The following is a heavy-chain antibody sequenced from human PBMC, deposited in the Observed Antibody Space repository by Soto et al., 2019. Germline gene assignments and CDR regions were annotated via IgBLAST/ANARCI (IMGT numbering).Heavy chain of an antibody. J-gene: IGHJ5*02. V-gene: IGHV1-69*12. CDR1: GGTFSSYA. CDR2: IIPIFGTA. D-gene: IGHD2-2*01. CDR3: ASNLGYCISTSCINWFDP. Sequence: QVQLVQSGAEVKKPGSSVKVSCKASGGTFSSYAISWVRQAPGQGLEWMGGIIPIFGTANYAQKFQGRVTITADESTSTAYMELSSRRSEDTAVYYCASNLGYCISTSCINWFDPWGQGTLVTVSS.